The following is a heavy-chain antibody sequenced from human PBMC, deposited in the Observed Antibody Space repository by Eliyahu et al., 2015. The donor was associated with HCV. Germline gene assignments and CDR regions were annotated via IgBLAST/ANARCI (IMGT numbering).Heavy chain of an antibody. J-gene: IGHJ4*02. D-gene: IGHD1-26*01. Sequence: EVHLVESGGNLVPPGGSLRLSCAGSGFIXSDYEMNWVRQSPGKGLEWLSYISHDGKTSYHANSVRGRFTISRDDATNSVHLHMNSLRTEDTAFYYCGAKVGGTRGYYLEYWGQGTLVSVSS. CDR2: ISHDGKTS. V-gene: IGHV3-48*03. CDR3: GAKVGGTRGYYLEY. CDR1: GFIXSDYE.